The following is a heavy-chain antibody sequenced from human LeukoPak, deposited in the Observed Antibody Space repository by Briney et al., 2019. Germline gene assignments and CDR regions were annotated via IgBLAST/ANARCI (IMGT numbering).Heavy chain of an antibody. D-gene: IGHD4-17*01. J-gene: IGHJ6*02. V-gene: IGHV1-8*01. CDR3: ARGGYGEYVDYYYYYGMDV. Sequence: ASVTVSFTASGYTFTSYDINWVRQATGQGLEWMGWMNPNSGNTGYAQKFQGRVTMTRNTSISTAYMELSSLRSEDAAVYYCARGGYGEYVDYYYYYGMDVWGQGATVTVSS. CDR1: GYTFTSYD. CDR2: MNPNSGNT.